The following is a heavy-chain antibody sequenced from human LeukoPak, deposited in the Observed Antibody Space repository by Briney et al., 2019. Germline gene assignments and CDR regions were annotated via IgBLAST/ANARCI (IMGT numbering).Heavy chain of an antibody. D-gene: IGHD2-21*02. CDR2: ISAYNGNT. Sequence: ASVKVSCKASGYTFTSYGISWVRQAPGQGLEWMGWISAYNGNTNYAQKLRGRVTMTTDTSTSTAYMELRSLRSDDTAVYYCARADANRSIAPYYCGGDCYGDYWGQGTLVTVSS. V-gene: IGHV1-18*01. J-gene: IGHJ4*02. CDR3: ARADANRSIAPYYCGGDCYGDY. CDR1: GYTFTSYG.